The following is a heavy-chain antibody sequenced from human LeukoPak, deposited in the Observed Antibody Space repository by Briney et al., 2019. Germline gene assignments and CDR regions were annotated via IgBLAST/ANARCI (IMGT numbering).Heavy chain of an antibody. J-gene: IGHJ4*02. CDR1: GYTFSGYY. CDR3: ARGPHWDPHFDY. V-gene: IGHV1-2*02. CDR2: INPNSGGT. Sequence: ASVKVSCKASGYTFSGYYTHWVRQAPGQGLEWMGWINPNSGGTNYAQKFQGRVTMTRYTSTSTAYMELSRLRSDDTAVYYCARGPHWDPHFDYWGQGTLVTVSS. D-gene: IGHD7-27*01.